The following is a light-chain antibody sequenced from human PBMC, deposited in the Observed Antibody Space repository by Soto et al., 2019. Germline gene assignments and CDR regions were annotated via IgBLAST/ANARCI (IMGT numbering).Light chain of an antibody. J-gene: IGKJ4*01. CDR2: EAS. CDR3: QQCAVSPLT. CDR1: HSVGNNY. V-gene: IGKV3-20*01. Sequence: ENVLTQSPGTLSASPGERVTLSCRASHSVGNNYLAWFQQKPGQAPRLLIDEASRRATGIPDRFSGSGSGTDFTLTISRLEPEDFAVYYCQQCAVSPLTFGGGTKVEIK.